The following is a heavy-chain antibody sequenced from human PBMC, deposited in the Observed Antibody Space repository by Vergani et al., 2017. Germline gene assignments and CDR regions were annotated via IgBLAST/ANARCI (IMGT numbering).Heavy chain of an antibody. Sequence: QVQLVQSGAEVKKPGSSVKVSCKASGGTFSSYAISWVRQAPGQGLEWMGGIIPIFGTANYAQKFQGRVTITADESTSTAYMELSSLRSEDTAVYYCAVSGIAAAGTRSRDREQIDYWGQGTLVTVSS. CDR2: IIPIFGTA. J-gene: IGHJ4*02. CDR1: GGTFSSYA. D-gene: IGHD6-13*01. CDR3: AVSGIAAAGTRSRDREQIDY. V-gene: IGHV1-69*01.